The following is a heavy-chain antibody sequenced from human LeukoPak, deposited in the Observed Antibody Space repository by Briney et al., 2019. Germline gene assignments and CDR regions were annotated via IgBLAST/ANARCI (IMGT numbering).Heavy chain of an antibody. D-gene: IGHD5-24*01. J-gene: IGHJ3*02. Sequence: ASVKVSCKTSGYRFTAYYMHWVRQAPGQRLEWMGIIKPSGGDTNYAQKFQGRVFMTRDTSTSTVYLELSSLKAEDTAVYYCARVRDGYNDAYDIWGQGTVVTVSS. CDR2: IKPSGGDT. V-gene: IGHV1-46*01. CDR1: GYRFTAYY. CDR3: ARVRDGYNDAYDI.